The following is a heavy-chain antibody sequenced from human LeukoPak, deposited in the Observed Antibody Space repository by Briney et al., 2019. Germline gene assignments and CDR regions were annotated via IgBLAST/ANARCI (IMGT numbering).Heavy chain of an antibody. D-gene: IGHD4-17*01. CDR1: GFTFSSYA. CDR2: ISGSGGST. Sequence: GGSLRLSCAASGFTFSSYAMSWVRQAPGKGLEWVSAISGSGGSTYYADSVKGRFTISRDNSKNTLYLQMNSLRAEDTAVYYCARDVLPEYGEGYFQHWGQGTLVTVSS. J-gene: IGHJ1*01. V-gene: IGHV3-23*01. CDR3: ARDVLPEYGEGYFQH.